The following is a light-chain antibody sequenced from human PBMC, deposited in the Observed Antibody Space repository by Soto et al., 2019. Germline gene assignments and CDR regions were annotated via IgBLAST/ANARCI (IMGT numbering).Light chain of an antibody. V-gene: IGKV3-20*01. CDR3: QQYITLPHT. CDR1: QSVTNNF. CDR2: GIS. J-gene: IGKJ2*01. Sequence: NVLTQSPGTLSLSPGDRATLSCRASQSVTNNFFAWYQQKPGQAPRLLIYGISSRATGIPDRFSGSGSGTDFTLTISRLEPEDFVVYYCQQYITLPHTFGQGTKLEVK.